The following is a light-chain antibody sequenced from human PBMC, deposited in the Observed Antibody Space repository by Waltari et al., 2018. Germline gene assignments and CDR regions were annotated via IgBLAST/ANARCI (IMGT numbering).Light chain of an antibody. CDR3: QQTYSTWT. CDR1: QSISNN. CDR2: ATS. Sequence: DIQMTQSPSSLSASVGDIVTITCRASQSISNNLNWYQQKPGKAPKLLIYATSVLQSGVPSRFSGRGSGTDFTLTISSLQPEDFATYYCQQTYSTWTFCQGTAVEIK. J-gene: IGKJ1*01. V-gene: IGKV1-39*01.